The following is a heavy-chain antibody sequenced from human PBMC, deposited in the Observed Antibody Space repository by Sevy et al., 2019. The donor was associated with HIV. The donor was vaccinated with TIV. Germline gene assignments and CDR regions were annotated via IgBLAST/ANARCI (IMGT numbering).Heavy chain of an antibody. CDR1: GFTFSSYA. Sequence: GGSLRLSCAASGFTFSSYAMHWVRQAPGKGLEWVAVISYDGSNKYYAYSVKGRFTISRDNSKNTLYLQMNSLRAEDTAGYYCARAPAHNYYDSSGYYYSVYWGQGTLVTVSS. D-gene: IGHD3-22*01. V-gene: IGHV3-30*04. CDR3: ARAPAHNYYDSSGYYYSVY. CDR2: ISYDGSNK. J-gene: IGHJ4*02.